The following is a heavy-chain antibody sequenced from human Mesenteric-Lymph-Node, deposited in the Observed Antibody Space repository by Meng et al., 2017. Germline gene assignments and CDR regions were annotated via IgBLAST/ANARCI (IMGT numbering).Heavy chain of an antibody. V-gene: IGHV4-4*02. D-gene: IGHD3-16*02. CDR3: ARVGYYDYVWGSYRYEDY. J-gene: IGHJ4*02. CDR2: IFHSGST. CDR1: GGSISSSNW. Sequence: GSLRLSCAVSGGSISSSNWWSWVRQPPGKWLEWIGEIFHSGSTNYNPSLKSRVTISGDKSKNQFSLKLSSVTAADTAVYYCARVGYYDYVWGSYRYEDYWGQGNRVT.